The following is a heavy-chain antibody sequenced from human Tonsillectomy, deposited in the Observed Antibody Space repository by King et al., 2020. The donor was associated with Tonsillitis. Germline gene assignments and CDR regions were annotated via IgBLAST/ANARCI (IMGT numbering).Heavy chain of an antibody. CDR2: IIISSRYI. CDR3: AGEPMVGRVH. J-gene: IGHJ4*02. CDR1: GFTFSSYT. D-gene: IGHD3-10*01. V-gene: IGHV3-21*01. Sequence: VQLVESGGGLVKPGGSLSLSCAASGFTFSSYTLNWVRQAPGKGLEWVSSIIISSRYIYYTDSGKGRFTIPRDNAKNSLFLQMSSLRAEDAAVYYCAGEPMVGRVHWGQGTLVTVSS.